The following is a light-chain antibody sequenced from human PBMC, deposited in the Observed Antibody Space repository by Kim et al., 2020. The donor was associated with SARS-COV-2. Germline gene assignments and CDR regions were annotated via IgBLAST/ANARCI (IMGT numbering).Light chain of an antibody. V-gene: IGKV3-11*01. CDR3: QQRSDWPPT. CDR2: DAS. J-gene: IGKJ4*01. CDR1: ERVNSY. Sequence: SLSPGASAALSGRASERVNSYLAWYQQRPGQAPRLLIHDASTRATGIPDRFSGTGSGTDFILNISRLEPADSAVYYCQQRSDWPPTFGAGTKLEI.